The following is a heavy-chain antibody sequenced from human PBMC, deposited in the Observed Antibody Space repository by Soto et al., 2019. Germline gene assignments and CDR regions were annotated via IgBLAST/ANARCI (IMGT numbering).Heavy chain of an antibody. Sequence: EVQLVESGGGLAQPGGSLRLSCAASGFTVSSSYMTWVRQAPGKGLEWVSVLYSGGDIFYADSVKGRFTISRDKTKTTLHLQMTSLRADATAVYYCARQVALVPAAMAGMDVWGKGTTVTVSA. CDR2: LYSGGDI. CDR1: GFTVSSSY. CDR3: ARQVALVPAAMAGMDV. V-gene: IGHV3-66*04. J-gene: IGHJ6*04. D-gene: IGHD2-2*01.